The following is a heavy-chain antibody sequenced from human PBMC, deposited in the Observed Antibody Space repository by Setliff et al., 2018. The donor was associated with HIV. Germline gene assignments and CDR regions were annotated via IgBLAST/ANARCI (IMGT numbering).Heavy chain of an antibody. V-gene: IGHV4-4*08. CDR1: DDSFTNYD. Sequence: SETLSLTCVVSDDSFTNYDWTWIRQSPGKALQWIGSTSSTGTTNYSPSLRSRVTISIETSNTRFSLWLRSVTASDTATYYCARLGRAIDDGGSSVRLDFWGQGVLVTVSS. D-gene: IGHD2-15*01. J-gene: IGHJ4*02. CDR2: TSSTGTT. CDR3: ARLGRAIDDGGSSVRLDF.